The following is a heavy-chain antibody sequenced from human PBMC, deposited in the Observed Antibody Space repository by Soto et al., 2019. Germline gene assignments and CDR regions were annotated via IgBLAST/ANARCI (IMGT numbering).Heavy chain of an antibody. CDR1: GGSLSSGDYY. CDR2: IYHSGSN. CDR3: ARVGGLRNYYYYYGMDV. J-gene: IGHJ6*02. V-gene: IGHV4-30-4*01. D-gene: IGHD2-15*01. Sequence: SETLSLTCTVSGGSLSSGDYYWGWLRQPPGKGLEWIGSIYHSGSNYYNPFLKSRVTISVDTSKNQFSLKLSSVTAADTAVYYCARVGGLRNYYYYYGMDVWGQGTTVTV.